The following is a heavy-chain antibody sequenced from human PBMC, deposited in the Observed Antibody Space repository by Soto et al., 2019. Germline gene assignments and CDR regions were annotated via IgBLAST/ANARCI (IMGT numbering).Heavy chain of an antibody. CDR1: GGTFSSYA. Sequence: SVKVSCKASGGTFSSYAISWVRQAPGQGLEWMGGIIPIFGTANYAQKFQGRVTITADESTSTAYMELSSLRSEDTAVYYCARDPSDGCNAYAWGQGTLVTVSS. J-gene: IGHJ4*02. CDR2: IIPIFGTA. D-gene: IGHD2-2*01. V-gene: IGHV1-69*13. CDR3: ARDPSDGCNAYA.